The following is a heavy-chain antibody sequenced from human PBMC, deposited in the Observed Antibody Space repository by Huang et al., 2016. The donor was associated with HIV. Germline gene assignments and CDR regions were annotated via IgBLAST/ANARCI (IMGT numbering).Heavy chain of an antibody. J-gene: IGHJ3*02. CDR2: IRGYGSEK. D-gene: IGHD2-2*01. CDR1: GFNFKNYW. Sequence: DEHLVESGGGLVQPGGSVTITCEVSGFNFKNYWMNWVRQAPGKGLEWVANIRGYGSEKNYVDSVKCRFTIFRDNAKNLLYLQMKSLRAEDTSVYYCATNLQIVVVPPDMGYDAFDMWGQGTMVTVSS. V-gene: IGHV3-7*01. CDR3: ATNLQIVVVPPDMGYDAFDM.